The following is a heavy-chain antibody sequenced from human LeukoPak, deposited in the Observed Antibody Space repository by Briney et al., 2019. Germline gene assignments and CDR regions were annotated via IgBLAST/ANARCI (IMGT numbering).Heavy chain of an antibody. D-gene: IGHD1-1*01. CDR3: ARRTTSAFDI. CDR2: ISGDSTYI. J-gene: IGHJ3*02. CDR1: GFTFSSYA. V-gene: IGHV3-21*01. Sequence: GGSLRLSCAASGFTFSSYAMSWVRQAPGKGLEWISSISGDSTYIHYADSVKGRFTISRDDAKNSLYLHMNSLRAEDTAVYYCARRTTSAFDIWGQGTMVTLSS.